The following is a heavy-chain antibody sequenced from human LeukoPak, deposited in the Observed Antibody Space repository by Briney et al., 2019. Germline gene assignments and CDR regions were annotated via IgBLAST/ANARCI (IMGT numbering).Heavy chain of an antibody. CDR3: ASDGEGDYYDILTGYPTGGAFDI. CDR2: IRYDGSNK. D-gene: IGHD3-9*01. J-gene: IGHJ3*02. Sequence: GGSLRLSCAASGFTFSSYGMHWVRQAPGKGLEWVAFIRYDGSNKYYADSVKGRFTISRDNSKNTLYLQMNSLRAEDTAVYYCASDGEGDYYDILTGYPTGGAFDIWGQGTMVTVSS. V-gene: IGHV3-30*02. CDR1: GFTFSSYG.